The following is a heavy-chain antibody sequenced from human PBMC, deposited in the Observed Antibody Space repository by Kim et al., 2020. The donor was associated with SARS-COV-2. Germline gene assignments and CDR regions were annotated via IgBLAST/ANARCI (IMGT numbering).Heavy chain of an antibody. CDR3: ARARIIMVRGVIVDYYYYGMDV. Sequence: ASVKVSCKASGYTFTSYAMHWVRQAPGQRLEWMGWINAGNGNTKYSQKFQGRVTITRDTFASTAYMELSSLRSEDTAVYYCARARIIMVRGVIVDYYYYGMDVWGQGTTVTVSS. D-gene: IGHD3-10*01. CDR2: INAGNGNT. J-gene: IGHJ6*02. V-gene: IGHV1-3*01. CDR1: GYTFTSYA.